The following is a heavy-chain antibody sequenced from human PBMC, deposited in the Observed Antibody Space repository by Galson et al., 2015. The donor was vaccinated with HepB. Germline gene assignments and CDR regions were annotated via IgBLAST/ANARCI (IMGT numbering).Heavy chain of an antibody. CDR3: AVLLEATTSEVFDY. J-gene: IGHJ4*02. CDR1: GFSLSTSGVG. Sequence: PALVTPTQTLTLTCTFSGFSLSTSGVGLGWIRQPPGRALEWLALIYWDDDKAYRSSLESRLTITKGTSKNQVVLTMTNMDPVDTGTYYCAVLLEATTSEVFDYWGQGTLLTVSA. V-gene: IGHV2-5*02. D-gene: IGHD1-26*01. CDR2: IYWDDDK.